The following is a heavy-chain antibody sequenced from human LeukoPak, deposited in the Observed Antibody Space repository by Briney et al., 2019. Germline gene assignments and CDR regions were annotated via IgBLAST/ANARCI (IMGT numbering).Heavy chain of an antibody. J-gene: IGHJ3*02. V-gene: IGHV1-46*01. D-gene: IGHD3-10*01. CDR2: INPSGGST. CDR3: ARVGSASAFDI. CDR1: GYTFTSYD. Sequence: ASVKVSCKASGYTFTSYDINWVRQAPGQGLEWMGIINPSGGSTSYAQKFQGRVTMTRDTSTSTVYMELSSLRSEDTAVYYCARVGSASAFDIWGQGTMVTVSS.